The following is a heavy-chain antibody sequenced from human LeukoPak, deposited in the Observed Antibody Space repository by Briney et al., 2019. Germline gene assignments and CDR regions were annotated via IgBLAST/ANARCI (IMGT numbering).Heavy chain of an antibody. Sequence: SETLSLTCTVSSGSISSYYWGWIRQPPGKGLEWIGSIYYSGSTYYNPSLKSRVTISVDTSKNQFSLKLSSVPAADTAVYYCARVTYGRPNYWGQGTLVTVSS. CDR2: IYYSGST. V-gene: IGHV4-39*07. D-gene: IGHD4-17*01. CDR3: ARVTYGRPNY. CDR1: SGSISSYY. J-gene: IGHJ4*02.